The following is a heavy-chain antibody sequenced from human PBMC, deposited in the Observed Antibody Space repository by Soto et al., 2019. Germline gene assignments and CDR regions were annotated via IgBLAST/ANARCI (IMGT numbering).Heavy chain of an antibody. J-gene: IGHJ4*02. V-gene: IGHV1-18*01. CDR1: GYTFTSYG. D-gene: IGHD3-22*01. Sequence: QVQLVQSGAEVKKPGASVKVSCKASGYTFTSYGISWVRQAPGQGLEWMGWISAYNGNTNYAQKLQGRDTMTTDTSTSTAYMELRSLRSDDTAVYYCARDMDYYDSSGPPLDYWGQGTLVTVSS. CDR3: ARDMDYYDSSGPPLDY. CDR2: ISAYNGNT.